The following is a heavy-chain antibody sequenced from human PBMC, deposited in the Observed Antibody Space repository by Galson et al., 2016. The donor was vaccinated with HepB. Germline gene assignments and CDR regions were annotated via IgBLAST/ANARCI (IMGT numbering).Heavy chain of an antibody. CDR3: ASTYGVLKRHGY. CDR2: LSSDGRNE. D-gene: IGHD1-1*01. Sequence: SLRLSCAASGFTFSNAWMNWVRQAPGKGLEWVASLSSDGRNEEYANSEKGRFTISRDNFKSTMYLQMNSLKIEDTAVYYCASTYGVLKRHGYWGQGTLLSVSS. CDR1: GFTFSNAW. V-gene: IGHV3-30*03. J-gene: IGHJ4*02.